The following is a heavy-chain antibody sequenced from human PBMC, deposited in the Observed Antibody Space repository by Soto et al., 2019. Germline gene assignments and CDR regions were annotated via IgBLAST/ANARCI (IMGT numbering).Heavy chain of an antibody. Sequence: LRLSCAASGFTFSSYAMHWVRQAPGKGLEWVAVISYDGSNKYYADSVKGRFTISRDNSKNTLYLQMNSLRAEDTAVYYCATGPAFDYWGQGTLVTVSS. CDR2: ISYDGSNK. J-gene: IGHJ4*02. CDR3: ATGPAFDY. V-gene: IGHV3-30-3*01. CDR1: GFTFSSYA.